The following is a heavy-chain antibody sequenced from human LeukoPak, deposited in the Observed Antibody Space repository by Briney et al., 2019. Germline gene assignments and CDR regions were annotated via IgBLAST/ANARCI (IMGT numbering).Heavy chain of an antibody. J-gene: IGHJ2*01. D-gene: IGHD4-17*01. CDR1: GFTFSSYA. Sequence: SGGSLRLSCAASGFTFSSYAMNWVRQAPGTGLEWVANINQDGTTKYYLDSVKGRFTISRDNSKNTLYLQMNSLRAEDTAVYYCAKVAYGDSQFRRYFDLWGRGTLVTVSS. CDR2: INQDGTTK. V-gene: IGHV3-7*01. CDR3: AKVAYGDSQFRRYFDL.